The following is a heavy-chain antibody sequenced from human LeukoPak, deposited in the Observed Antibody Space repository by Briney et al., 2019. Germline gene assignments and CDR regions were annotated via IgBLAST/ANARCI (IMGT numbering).Heavy chain of an antibody. V-gene: IGHV4-59*01. CDR2: IYYSEST. CDR1: GGSISSYY. D-gene: IGHD4-17*01. J-gene: IGHJ4*02. Sequence: PSETLSLTCTVSGGSISSYYWSWIRQPPAKGLEWIGYIYYSESTNYNPSLKSRVNISVDTSKNQFSLKLSSVTAADTAVYYCARENGDYADGPDFDYWGQGTLVTASS. CDR3: ARENGDYADGPDFDY.